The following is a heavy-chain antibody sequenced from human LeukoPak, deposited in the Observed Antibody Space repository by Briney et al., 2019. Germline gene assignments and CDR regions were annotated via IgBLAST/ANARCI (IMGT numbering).Heavy chain of an antibody. CDR3: ARVLDTAMVGGFDY. Sequence: GGSLRLSCAASGFTFSSYAMHWVRQAPGKGLEWVAVISYDGSNKYYADSVKGRFTISRDNSKNTLYLQMNSLRAEDTAVYYCARVLDTAMVGGFDYWGQGTLVTVSS. CDR2: ISYDGSNK. J-gene: IGHJ4*02. CDR1: GFTFSSYA. V-gene: IGHV3-30*04. D-gene: IGHD5-18*01.